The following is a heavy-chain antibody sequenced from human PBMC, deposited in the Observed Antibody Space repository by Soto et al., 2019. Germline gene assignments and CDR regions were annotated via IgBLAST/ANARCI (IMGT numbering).Heavy chain of an antibody. CDR2: IFSSGST. V-gene: IGHV4-4*07. D-gene: IGHD5-12*01. CDR1: GGSINTFY. Sequence: ASETLSLTYTVSGGSINTFYWSWVRQPAGKGLEWIGRIFSSGSTSFNPSLESRVAMSVDTSKNHFSLNLSSVTAADMAVYYCAREGSYSAYNFAHGIQLWSFDFWGQGALVIVSS. J-gene: IGHJ4*02. CDR3: AREGSYSAYNFAHGIQLWSFDF.